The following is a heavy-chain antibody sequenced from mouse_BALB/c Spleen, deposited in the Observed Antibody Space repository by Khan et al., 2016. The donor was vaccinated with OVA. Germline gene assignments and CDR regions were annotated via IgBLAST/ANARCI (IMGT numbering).Heavy chain of an antibody. CDR3: TRSYDSYYFDY. V-gene: IGHV1-5*01. CDR1: GYSFTSYW. CDR2: IYPGISDT. Sequence: VQLKESGTVLARPGASVKMSCKASGYSFTSYWMHWVKQRPGLGLEWIGAIYPGISDTRYNQKFKGKAKLTVVTSASTAYMELSSLTNDDSAVYYCTRSYDSYYFDYWGQGTLLTVSS. J-gene: IGHJ2*01. D-gene: IGHD2-4*01.